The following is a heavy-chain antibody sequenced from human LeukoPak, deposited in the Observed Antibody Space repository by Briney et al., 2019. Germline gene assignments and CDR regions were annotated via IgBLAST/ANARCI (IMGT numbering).Heavy chain of an antibody. J-gene: IGHJ4*02. D-gene: IGHD6-13*01. CDR3: ARADRRRPPYSSSWYSENIFDY. Sequence: AAVRVSCKASGYTFTIYGISWVRQAPGQGLEWMGIINPSGGSTSYAQKFQGRVTMTRDTSTSTVYMELSSLRSEDTAVYYCARADRRRPPYSSSWYSENIFDYWGQGTLVTVSS. CDR1: GYTFTIYG. V-gene: IGHV1-46*01. CDR2: INPSGGST.